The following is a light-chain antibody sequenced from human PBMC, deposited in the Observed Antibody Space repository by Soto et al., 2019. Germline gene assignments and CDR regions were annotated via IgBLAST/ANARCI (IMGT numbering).Light chain of an antibody. V-gene: IGKV3-20*01. CDR1: QSISSYY. J-gene: IGKJ1*01. CDR3: QQYGGMWT. Sequence: EIVLTQSPGTLSLSPGERATLSCRASQSISSYYLAWYQQKPGQAPRLLIYGASSRATGIPDRFSGSGSGTDFTLTINRLEPEDFAVYYCQQYGGMWTFGQGTKVDIK. CDR2: GAS.